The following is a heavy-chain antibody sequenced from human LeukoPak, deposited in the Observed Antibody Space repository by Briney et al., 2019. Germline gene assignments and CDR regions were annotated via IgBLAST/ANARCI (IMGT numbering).Heavy chain of an antibody. CDR3: VRDRGGYCSRANCRAAWFDP. Sequence: ASVKVSCKDSEYTFTGYYMHWVRQAPGQGLEWMGRINPNSGGTDYAQKFQGRVTMTRDTSISTAYMELSRLRSDDTAVYYCVRDRGGYCSRANCRAAWFDPWGQGTLVTVSS. CDR1: EYTFTGYY. J-gene: IGHJ5*02. V-gene: IGHV1-2*06. CDR2: INPNSGGT. D-gene: IGHD2-2*01.